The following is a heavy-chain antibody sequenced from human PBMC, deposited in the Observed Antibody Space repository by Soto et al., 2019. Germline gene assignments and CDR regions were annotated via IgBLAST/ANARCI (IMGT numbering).Heavy chain of an antibody. J-gene: IGHJ4*02. D-gene: IGHD4-17*01. CDR2: ISGSGGST. Sequence: EVQLLESGGGLVQPGGSLRLSCSASGFTFSSYAMSWVRQAPGKGLEWVSAISGSGGSTYYADSVKGLFTISRDNSKNTLYLQMNSLRAEDTAVYYWAKVYGDYGGGFDYWGQGTLVTVSS. CDR3: AKVYGDYGGGFDY. CDR1: GFTFSSYA. V-gene: IGHV3-23*01.